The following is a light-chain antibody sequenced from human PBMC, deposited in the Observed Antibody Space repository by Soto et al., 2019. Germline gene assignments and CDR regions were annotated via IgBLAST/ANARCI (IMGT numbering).Light chain of an antibody. J-gene: IGKJ1*01. CDR2: GAS. V-gene: IGKV3-15*01. CDR1: QSVSSH. Sequence: EIVMTQSPATLSVSPGERATLSCRASQSVSSHLVWYQQKPGQAPRLLINGASTRAAGIPDRFSGSGSVTDFTLTITSLQSEDCAVYYCQQHKGWPLTFGKGSKVEIK. CDR3: QQHKGWPLT.